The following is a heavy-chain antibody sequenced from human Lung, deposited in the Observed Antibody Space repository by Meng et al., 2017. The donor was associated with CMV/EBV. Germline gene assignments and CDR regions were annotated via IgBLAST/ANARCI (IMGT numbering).Heavy chain of an antibody. Sequence: GPGLVKALGTWSPTCVVPGGSISSINWWSWVRQPPGKGLEWIGEIYHSGSTNYNPSLKSRVTISVDKSKNQFSLKLSSVTAADTAVYYCASFPPPGKQWLVTDYWGQGTLVTVSS. V-gene: IGHV4-4*02. CDR2: IYHSGST. CDR1: GGSISSINW. CDR3: ASFPPPGKQWLVTDY. D-gene: IGHD6-19*01. J-gene: IGHJ4*02.